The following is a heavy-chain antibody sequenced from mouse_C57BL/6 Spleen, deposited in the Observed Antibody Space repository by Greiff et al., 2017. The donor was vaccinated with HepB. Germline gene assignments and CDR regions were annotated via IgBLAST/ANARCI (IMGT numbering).Heavy chain of an antibody. CDR2: INPNNGGT. CDR3: ARLREWDY. CDR1: GYTFTDYY. V-gene: IGHV1-26*01. Sequence: EVQLQQSGPELVKPGASVKISCKASGYTFTDYYMNWVKQSHGKSLEWIGDINPNNGGTSYNQKFKGKATLTVDKSSSTAYMELRSLTSEDSAVYYCARLREWDYWGQGTTLTVSS. J-gene: IGHJ2*01.